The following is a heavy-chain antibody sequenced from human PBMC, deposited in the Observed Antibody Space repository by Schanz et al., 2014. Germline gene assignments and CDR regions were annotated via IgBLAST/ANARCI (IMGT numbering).Heavy chain of an antibody. D-gene: IGHD5-12*01. V-gene: IGHV3-30-3*01. CDR1: GFTVSSNH. J-gene: IGHJ4*02. CDR3: ASPSGYSDYGTYFDF. CDR2: ISNDGSIK. Sequence: QVQLVESGGGLVKPGGSLRLSCAASGFTVSSNHMSWVRQAPGKGLEWVAVISNDGSIKYYADSVEGRFTISRDNSRNTLYLQMNSLRTEDTAVYYCASPSGYSDYGTYFDFWGQGTLVTVSS.